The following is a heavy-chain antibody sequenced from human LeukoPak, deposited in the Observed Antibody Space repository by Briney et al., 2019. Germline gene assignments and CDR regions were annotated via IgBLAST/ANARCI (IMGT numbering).Heavy chain of an antibody. CDR1: GYTFTGYF. D-gene: IGHD4-17*01. CDR2: INPNSGDT. CDR3: ARQGNGDYVA. Sequence: ASVKVSCKASGYTFTGYFMHWVRQAPGQGLEWMGWINPNSGDTNYAQKFQGRVTMTRDTSISTAYLQWSSLKASDTAMYYCARQGNGDYVAWGQGTMVTVSS. J-gene: IGHJ3*01. V-gene: IGHV1-2*02.